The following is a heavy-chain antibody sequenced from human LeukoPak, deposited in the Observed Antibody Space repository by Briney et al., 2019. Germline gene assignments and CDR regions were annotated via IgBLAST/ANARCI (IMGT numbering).Heavy chain of an antibody. V-gene: IGHV3-23*01. CDR3: AKDPLNTLMVSPTFDY. Sequence: GGSLRLSCVVSGFPFSSYAMSWVRQAPGKGLEWVSGISGSGDHTYYAASVKGRFIVSRDTSKNTLYLQMNSLRAEDTAVYYCAKDPLNTLMVSPTFDYWGQGTLVTVSS. J-gene: IGHJ4*02. CDR2: ISGSGDHT. D-gene: IGHD5-18*01. CDR1: GFPFSSYA.